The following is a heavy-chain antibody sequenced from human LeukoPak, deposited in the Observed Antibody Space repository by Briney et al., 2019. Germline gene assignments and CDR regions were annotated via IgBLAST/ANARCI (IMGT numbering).Heavy chain of an antibody. J-gene: IGHJ4*02. CDR1: GFTFSSYA. Sequence: GGSLRLSCAASGFTFSSYAMSWVRQAPGKGLEWVSAISGSGGSTYYADSVKGRFTISRDNSKNTLYLQMNSLRAEDTAVYYCAKVPWGITMIVVVFDYWGQGTLVTVSS. D-gene: IGHD3-22*01. CDR2: ISGSGGST. CDR3: AKVPWGITMIVVVFDY. V-gene: IGHV3-23*01.